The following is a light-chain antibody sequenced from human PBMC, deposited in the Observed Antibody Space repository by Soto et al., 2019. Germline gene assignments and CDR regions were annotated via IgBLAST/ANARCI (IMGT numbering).Light chain of an antibody. CDR2: EVS. Sequence: QSALTQPPSASGSPGQSVTISCTGTSIDVGGYNYVSWYQQHPGRAPKLMIYEVSARPSGVPDRFSGSKSGNTASLTVSGLQAEDEADYYCSSYAGSNNLGFGGGTKLTVL. V-gene: IGLV2-8*01. CDR3: SSYAGSNNLG. CDR1: SIDVGGYNY. J-gene: IGLJ2*01.